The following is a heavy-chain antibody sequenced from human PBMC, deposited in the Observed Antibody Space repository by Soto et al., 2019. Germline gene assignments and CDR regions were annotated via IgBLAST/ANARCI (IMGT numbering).Heavy chain of an antibody. D-gene: IGHD3-22*01. CDR1: GGSISSYY. CDR2: IYYSGST. V-gene: IGHV4-59*01. CDR3: ARVGEYYYDRIDY. J-gene: IGHJ4*02. Sequence: SETLSLTCTVSGGSISSYYWSWIRQPPGKGLEWIGHIYYSGSTNYNPSLKSRVTISVDTSKNQFSLKLSSVTAADTAVYYCARVGEYYYDRIDYWGQGTLVTVSS.